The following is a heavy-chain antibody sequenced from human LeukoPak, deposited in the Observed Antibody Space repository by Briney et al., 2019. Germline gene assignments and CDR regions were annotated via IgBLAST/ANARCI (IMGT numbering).Heavy chain of an antibody. Sequence: SETLSLTCTVSGGSISSYYWSWIRQPPGKGLEWIGYIYYSGSTNYNPSLKSRVTISVDTSKNQFSLKLSSVTAADTAVYYCARLPDSTADAFDIWGQGTMVTVSS. J-gene: IGHJ3*02. D-gene: IGHD2-2*01. CDR1: GGSISSYY. CDR2: IYYSGST. CDR3: ARLPDSTADAFDI. V-gene: IGHV4-59*01.